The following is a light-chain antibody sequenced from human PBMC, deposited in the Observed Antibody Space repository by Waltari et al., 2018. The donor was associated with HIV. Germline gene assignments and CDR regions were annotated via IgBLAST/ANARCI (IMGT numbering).Light chain of an antibody. CDR1: WSNIGSNH. J-gene: IGLJ2*01. Sequence: QSVLTQPPSTSGTPGQRVTISCTGSWSNIGSNHVYWYHQLPGTAPKALLYRTSQGASGVPDRFSGSKSGTSGSPAMSGVRAEGEACYYCARRDDRLNAVVFGGGTKLTV. CDR2: RTS. V-gene: IGLV1-47*01. CDR3: ARRDDRLNAVV.